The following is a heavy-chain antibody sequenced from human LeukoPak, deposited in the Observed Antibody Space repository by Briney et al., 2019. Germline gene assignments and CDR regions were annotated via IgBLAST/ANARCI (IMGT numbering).Heavy chain of an antibody. CDR1: GGTISSYF. CDR2: ISTSGSS. Sequence: SETLSLTCTVSGGTISSYFRSWIRQPAGKGLEWIGRISTSGSSNYYPSLKSRVTLSVDTSKNQFSLKLSSVTAADTAVYYCARDYGDASDIWGQGTMVTVS. J-gene: IGHJ3*02. V-gene: IGHV4-4*07. CDR3: ARDYGDASDI. D-gene: IGHD3-16*01.